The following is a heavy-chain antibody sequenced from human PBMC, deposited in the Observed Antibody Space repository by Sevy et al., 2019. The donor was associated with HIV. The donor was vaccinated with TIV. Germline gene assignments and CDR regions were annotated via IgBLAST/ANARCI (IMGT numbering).Heavy chain of an antibody. V-gene: IGHV3-11*01. CDR1: GFTFSDYY. D-gene: IGHD5-18*01. J-gene: IGHJ4*02. Sequence: GGSLRLSCVASGFTFSDYYMSWIRQAPGKGLEWVSYISSSGSTIYYADSVKGRFTISRDNSKNTVYLQMNSLRAEDTAVYYCVKEVSQYSYSDYWGQGTLVTVSS. CDR3: VKEVSQYSYSDY. CDR2: ISSSGSTI.